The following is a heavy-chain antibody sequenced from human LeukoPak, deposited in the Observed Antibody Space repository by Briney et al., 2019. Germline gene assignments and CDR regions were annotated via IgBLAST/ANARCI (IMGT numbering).Heavy chain of an antibody. D-gene: IGHD1/OR15-1a*01. J-gene: IGHJ4*02. Sequence: GGSLRLSCAVSGFTFSSYGMHWVRQAPGKGLEWVAFIQYDGSNEYSADSVRGRFTSSRDNSKNTLYLQMNNLRIEDTAVYHCVKGYSWHNDYWGQGILVTVSS. V-gene: IGHV3-30*02. CDR1: GFTFSSYG. CDR2: IQYDGSNE. CDR3: VKGYSWHNDY.